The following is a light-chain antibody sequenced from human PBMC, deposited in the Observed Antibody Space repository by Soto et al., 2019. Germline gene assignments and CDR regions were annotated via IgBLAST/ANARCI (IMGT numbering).Light chain of an antibody. CDR2: QVN. J-gene: IGLJ3*02. V-gene: IGLV2-8*01. Sequence: QSALTQPPSASGSPGQSVTISCTGTSSDIGVYDFVSWYQQHPGKAPKVIIYQVNKRPSGVPDRFSASKSANTASLTVSGLQAEDEADYYCCSYAGSNSGVFGGGTKLTVL. CDR1: SSDIGVYDF. CDR3: CSYAGSNSGV.